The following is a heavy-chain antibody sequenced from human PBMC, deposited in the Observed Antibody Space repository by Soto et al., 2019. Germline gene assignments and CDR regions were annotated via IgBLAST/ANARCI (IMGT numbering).Heavy chain of an antibody. V-gene: IGHV1-2*02. J-gene: IGHJ4*02. CDR1: GYTFTGYY. CDR3: ASHFWSGYQRNFDY. Sequence: EASVKVSCKASGYTFTGYYMHWVRQAPGQGLEWMGWINPNSGGTNYAQKFQGRVTMTRDTSISTAYMELSRLRSDDAAVYYCASHFWSGYQRNFDYWGQGTLVTVSS. D-gene: IGHD3-3*01. CDR2: INPNSGGT.